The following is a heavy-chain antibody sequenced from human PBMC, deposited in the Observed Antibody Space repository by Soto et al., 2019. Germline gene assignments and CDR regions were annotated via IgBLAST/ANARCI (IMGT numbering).Heavy chain of an antibody. CDR2: IDGRSTYT. CDR3: ARESEDLTSNFDY. Sequence: PGGSLRLSCAVSGFTFSNYGMNWVRQAPGKGLEWVSSIDGRSTYTYYADSVRGRFTVSRDNAKNSLYLEMNSLRAEDTAVYYCARESEDLTSNFDYWGQGTLVTVSS. CDR1: GFTFSNYG. J-gene: IGHJ4*02. V-gene: IGHV3-21*01.